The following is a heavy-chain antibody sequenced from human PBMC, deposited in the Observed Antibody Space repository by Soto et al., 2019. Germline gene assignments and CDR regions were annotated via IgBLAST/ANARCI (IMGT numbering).Heavy chain of an antibody. CDR3: ARSGGWDYGGNSGFRAFDI. V-gene: IGHV4-31*03. D-gene: IGHD4-17*01. J-gene: IGHJ3*02. CDR1: GGSISSGGYY. CDR2: IYYSGST. Sequence: PSETLSLTCTVSGGSISSGGYYWSWIRQHPGKGLEWIGYIYYSGSTYYNPSLKSRVTISVDTSKNQFSLKLSSVTAADTAVYYCARSGGWDYGGNSGFRAFDIWGQGTMVTVSS.